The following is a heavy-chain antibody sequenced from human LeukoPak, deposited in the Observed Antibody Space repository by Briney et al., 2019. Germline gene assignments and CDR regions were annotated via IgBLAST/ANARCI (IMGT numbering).Heavy chain of an antibody. V-gene: IGHV4-59*01. CDR1: GDSISNYY. CDR3: ARNREYSYGYVDY. D-gene: IGHD5-18*01. CDR2: IHNSVNI. Sequence: SETLSLTCTVSGDSISNYYWSWIRLAPGKGLERIGNIHNSVNINYNPALKSRVTILIDTSKNQFSLRLSSMTAADTAVYYCARNREYSYGYVDYWGQGTLVTVSS. J-gene: IGHJ4*02.